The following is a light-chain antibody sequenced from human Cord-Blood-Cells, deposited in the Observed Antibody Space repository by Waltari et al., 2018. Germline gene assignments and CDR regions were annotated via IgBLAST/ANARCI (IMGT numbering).Light chain of an antibody. CDR3: QSYDSSLSGSYV. V-gene: IGLV1-40*01. CDR2: GNS. CDR1: SSNIGAGYH. J-gene: IGLJ1*01. Sequence: QSVLPQPPSVSGAPGQRVTISCTGSSSNIGAGYHVHWSQQLPGTAHKLLIYGNSNRPSGVPDRFSGSKSGTSASLAITGLQAEDEADYYCQSYDSSLSGSYVFGTGTKVTVL.